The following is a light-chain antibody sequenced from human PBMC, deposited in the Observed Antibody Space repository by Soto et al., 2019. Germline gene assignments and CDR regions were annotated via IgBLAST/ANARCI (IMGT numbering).Light chain of an antibody. CDR1: QSISSW. CDR2: KAS. CDR3: QQYNSYSVT. J-gene: IGKJ1*01. V-gene: IGKV1-5*03. Sequence: DIQMHQSPSTLSASVGASVTITCRASQSISSWLAWYQQKPGKAPKLLIYKASSLESGVPSRFSGSGSGTEFTLTISSLQPDDFATYYCQQYNSYSVTVGQGTKVDIK.